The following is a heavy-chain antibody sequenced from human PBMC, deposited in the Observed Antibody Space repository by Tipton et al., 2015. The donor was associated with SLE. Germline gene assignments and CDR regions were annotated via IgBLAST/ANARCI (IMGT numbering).Heavy chain of an antibody. J-gene: IGHJ4*02. CDR2: INHSGST. CDR1: GGSISSYY. CDR3: ARHRGRGYYVDY. Sequence: TLSLTCTVSGGSISSYYWSWIRQPPGKGLEWIGEINHSGSTNYNPSLKSRVTISVDTSKNQFSLKLSSVTAADTAVYYCARHRGRGYYVDYWGQGTLVTVSS. V-gene: IGHV4-34*01. D-gene: IGHD3-3*01.